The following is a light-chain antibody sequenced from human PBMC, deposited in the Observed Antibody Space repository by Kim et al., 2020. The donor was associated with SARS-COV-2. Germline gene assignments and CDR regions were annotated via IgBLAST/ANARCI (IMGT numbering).Light chain of an antibody. V-gene: IGKV3-11*01. CDR3: HQRDTWSWP. Sequence: APRLIMYDASNSATGLPARFSGSGSGTDFTLTITSLQPQDFAVYSCHQRDTWSWPFGQGPQVDIK. J-gene: IGKJ1*01. CDR2: DAS.